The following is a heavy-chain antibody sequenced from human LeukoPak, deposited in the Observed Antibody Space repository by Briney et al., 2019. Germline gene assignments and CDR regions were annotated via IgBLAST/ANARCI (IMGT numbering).Heavy chain of an antibody. V-gene: IGHV1-69*04. CDR3: AIVVAAAGLDY. CDR2: IIAIFCIA. Sequence: GASVKVSCKASGGTFSSYGSSWVRQAPGQGLEWMGRIIAIFCIAKCAQKFQGRVTITADPSTSTAYMELSSLRSEHTAVYYCAIVVAAAGLDYWGQGTLVTVSS. J-gene: IGHJ4*02. D-gene: IGHD6-13*01. CDR1: GGTFSSYG.